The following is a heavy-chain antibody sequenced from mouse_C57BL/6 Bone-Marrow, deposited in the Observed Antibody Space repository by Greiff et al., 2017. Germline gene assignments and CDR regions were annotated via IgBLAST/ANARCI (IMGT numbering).Heavy chain of an antibody. J-gene: IGHJ4*01. CDR3: ARHPLYDYGDYAMDY. D-gene: IGHD2-4*01. Sequence: EVKLMESGGGLVKPGGSLKLSCAASGFTFSSYTMSWVRQTPEKRLEWVATISGGGGNTYYPDSVKGRFTISRDNAKNTLYLQISSLRSEDTALYYCARHPLYDYGDYAMDYWGQGTSVTVSS. CDR2: ISGGGGNT. CDR1: GFTFSSYT. V-gene: IGHV5-9*01.